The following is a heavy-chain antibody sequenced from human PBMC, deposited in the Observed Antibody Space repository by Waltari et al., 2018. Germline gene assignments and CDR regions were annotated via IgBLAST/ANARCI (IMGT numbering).Heavy chain of an antibody. J-gene: IGHJ6*02. CDR3: AKDLGIVEWLFPPPYGMDV. CDR1: GFTFSSYA. V-gene: IGHV3-23*01. CDR2: ISGSGGST. Sequence: ELQLLESGGGLVQPGGSLRLSCAASGFTFSSYAMSWVRQAPGKGREWVPAISGSGGSTYYADSVKGRFTISRDNSKNTLYLQMNSLRAEDTAVYYCAKDLGIVEWLFPPPYGMDVWGQGTTVTVSS. D-gene: IGHD3-3*01.